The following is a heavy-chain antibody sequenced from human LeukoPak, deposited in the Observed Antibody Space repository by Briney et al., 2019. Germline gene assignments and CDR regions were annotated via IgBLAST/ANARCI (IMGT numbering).Heavy chain of an antibody. CDR1: GFTFSTYW. CDR3: ARGAGYNYPYYFDY. Sequence: PGGSLRLSCLASGFTFSTYWMSWVRQAPGKGLEWVSVIYGGGNIYYADSVKGRFTISRDNSKNTLYLQMNSLRAEDTAVYYCARGAGYNYPYYFDYWGQGTLVTVSS. J-gene: IGHJ4*02. D-gene: IGHD5-24*01. V-gene: IGHV3-53*01. CDR2: IYGGGNI.